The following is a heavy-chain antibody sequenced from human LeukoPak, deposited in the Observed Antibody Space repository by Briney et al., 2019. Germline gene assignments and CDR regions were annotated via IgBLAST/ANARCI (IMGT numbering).Heavy chain of an antibody. D-gene: IGHD2-15*01. CDR1: GFTFSDYY. Sequence: GGSLRLSCAASGFTFSDYYMSWIRQAPGKGLEWVSYISSSGSTIYYADSVKGRFTISRDNAKNSLYLQMNSLRAEDTAVYYCARGAPVAAAINARFDPWGRGTLVTVSS. J-gene: IGHJ5*02. CDR3: ARGAPVAAAINARFDP. V-gene: IGHV3-11*01. CDR2: ISSSGSTI.